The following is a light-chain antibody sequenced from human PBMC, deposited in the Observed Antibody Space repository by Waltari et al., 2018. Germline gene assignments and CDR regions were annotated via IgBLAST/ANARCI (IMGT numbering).Light chain of an antibody. CDR1: QGVGKS. CDR3: QKYVSLPGT. Sequence: EIVLTQSPAPLSLSPGERATLSCRASQGVGKSLAWYQQKPGQAPRLLIYDASSRATGIPDRFSGSGFGTDFSLTISRLEPEDFAVYYCQKYVSLPGTFGQGTKVEIK. CDR2: DAS. J-gene: IGKJ1*01. V-gene: IGKV3-20*01.